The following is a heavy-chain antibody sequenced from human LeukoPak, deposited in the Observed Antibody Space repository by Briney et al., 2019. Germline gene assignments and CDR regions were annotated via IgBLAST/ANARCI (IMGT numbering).Heavy chain of an antibody. V-gene: IGHV4-59*12. CDR1: GGSISSYY. CDR2: IYYSGST. J-gene: IGHJ4*02. D-gene: IGHD5-18*01. CDR3: ARLGWIQVWLDY. Sequence: SETLSLTCTVSGGSISSYYWSWIRQPPGKGLEWIGSIYYSGSTYYNPSLKSRVTISVDTSKNQFSLKLSSVTAADTAVYYCARLGWIQVWLDYWGQGTLVTVSS.